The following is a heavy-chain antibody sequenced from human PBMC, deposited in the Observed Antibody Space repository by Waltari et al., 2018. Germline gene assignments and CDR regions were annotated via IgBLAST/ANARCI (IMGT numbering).Heavy chain of an antibody. Sequence: QVQLQESGPGLVKPSETLSLTCPVPGGSISSYYWRWIRPPPGNGLDWIGWIYYSGSTNYNPSLKSRVTISVDTSKNQFSLKLSSVTAADTAVYYCASGSSIAARRGPFDYWGQGTLVTVSS. CDR1: GGSISSYY. V-gene: IGHV4-59*01. CDR3: ASGSSIAARRGPFDY. D-gene: IGHD6-6*01. CDR2: IYYSGST. J-gene: IGHJ4*02.